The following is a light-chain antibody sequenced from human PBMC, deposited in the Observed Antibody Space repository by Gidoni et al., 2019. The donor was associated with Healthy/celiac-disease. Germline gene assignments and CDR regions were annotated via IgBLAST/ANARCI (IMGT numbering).Light chain of an antibody. J-gene: IGKJ4*01. V-gene: IGKV1-39*01. CDR3: QQSYSTPLT. Sequence: EIQMTQSPSSLSASVGDRVTITCRASQSISSYLTWYQQKPGKAHKLLIYAASSLQSGVPSRFSGSGSGTDFTLTISSLQPEDFATYYCQQSYSTPLTFXGXTKVEIK. CDR1: QSISSY. CDR2: AAS.